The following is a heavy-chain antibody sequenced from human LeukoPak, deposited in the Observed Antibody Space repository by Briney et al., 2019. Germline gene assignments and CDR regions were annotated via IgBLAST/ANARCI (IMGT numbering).Heavy chain of an antibody. V-gene: IGHV1-69*04. D-gene: IGHD3-22*01. Sequence: VASVKVSCKASGGTFSSYAISWVRQPPGQGLGWMGRIIHILGIANYAQKFQGRVTITADKSTSTAYMELSSLRSEDTAVYYCARPQTNYYDSSGFDYWGQGTLVTVSS. CDR2: IIHILGIA. J-gene: IGHJ4*02. CDR3: ARPQTNYYDSSGFDY. CDR1: GGTFSSYA.